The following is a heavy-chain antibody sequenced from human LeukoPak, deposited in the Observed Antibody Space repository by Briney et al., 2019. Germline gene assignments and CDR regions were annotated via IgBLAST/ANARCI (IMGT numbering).Heavy chain of an antibody. Sequence: SETLSLTCAVYGGSFSGYYWSWIRQPPGKGLEWIGEINHSGSTYYNPSLKSRVTISVDTSKNQFSLKLSSVTAADTAVYYCASYSNYDWFDPWGQGTLVTVSS. CDR2: INHSGST. CDR1: GGSFSGYY. D-gene: IGHD4-11*01. V-gene: IGHV4-34*01. J-gene: IGHJ5*02. CDR3: ASYSNYDWFDP.